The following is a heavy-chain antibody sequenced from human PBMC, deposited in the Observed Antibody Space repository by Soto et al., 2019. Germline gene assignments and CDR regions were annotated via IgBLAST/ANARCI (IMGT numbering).Heavy chain of an antibody. V-gene: IGHV4-39*01. CDR1: GGSISSSSYY. Sequence: SETLSLTCTVSGGSISSSSYYWGWIRQPPGRGLEWIGSIYYSGSTYYNPSLKSRVTISVDTSKNQFSLKLSSVTAADTAVYYCARAVIGKNYYYYGMDVWGQGTTVTVSS. J-gene: IGHJ6*02. CDR3: ARAVIGKNYYYYGMDV. CDR2: IYYSGST. D-gene: IGHD2-21*01.